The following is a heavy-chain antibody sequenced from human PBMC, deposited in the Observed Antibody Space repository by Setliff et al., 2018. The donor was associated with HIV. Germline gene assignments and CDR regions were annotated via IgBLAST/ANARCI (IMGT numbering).Heavy chain of an antibody. Sequence: SETLSLTCSVSGGSITSGGHYWSWIRHLPGKGLEWIGYIHYTGSNFYNPFLTDRLTLSVDTSDNQFSLKLTSVTAADTAVYYCARGGNSRAAWFDSWG. J-gene: IGHJ5*01. CDR2: IHYTGSN. CDR3: ARGGNSRAAWFDS. V-gene: IGHV4-31*02. CDR1: GGSITSGGHY. D-gene: IGHD5-12*01.